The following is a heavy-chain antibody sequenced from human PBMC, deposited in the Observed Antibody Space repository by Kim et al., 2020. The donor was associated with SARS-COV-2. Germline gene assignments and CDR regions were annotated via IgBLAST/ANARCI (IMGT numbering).Heavy chain of an antibody. V-gene: IGHV4-34*01. D-gene: IGHD3-10*01. CDR2: INHSGST. CDR1: GGSFSGYY. Sequence: SETLSLTCAVYGGSFSGYYWSWISQPPGKGLEWIGEINHSGSTNYNPSLKSRVTISVDTSKNQFSLKLSSVTAADTAVYYCATRGGDAAFDYWGQGTLVTVSS. J-gene: IGHJ4*02. CDR3: ATRGGDAAFDY.